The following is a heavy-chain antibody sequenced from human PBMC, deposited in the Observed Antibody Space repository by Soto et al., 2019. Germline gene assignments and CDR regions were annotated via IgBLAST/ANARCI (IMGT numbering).Heavy chain of an antibody. CDR1: GGSISGGGFS. Sequence: TSETLSLTCAVSGGSISGGGFSWSWIRQPPGKGLEWIGYILHTGGTQYNPSLKSRVSMSVDKSKNQFSLHLTSVTAADTAVYYCARLQFGEGFDYWGQGALVTVSS. CDR2: ILHTGGT. CDR3: ARLQFGEGFDY. V-gene: IGHV4-30-2*01. J-gene: IGHJ4*02. D-gene: IGHD3-10*01.